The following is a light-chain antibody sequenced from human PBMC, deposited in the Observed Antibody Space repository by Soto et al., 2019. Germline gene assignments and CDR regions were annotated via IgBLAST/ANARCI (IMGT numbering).Light chain of an antibody. CDR2: GAS. Sequence: EIVLTQSPATLSVSPGERATLSCRASQSLMSNLAWYQQKPGQAPRLLIYGASTRATGIPARFSASGSGTEFTLTVSNLQSEDFAVYYCQQYNYWPRTFGQGTKVEIK. J-gene: IGKJ1*01. V-gene: IGKV3-15*01. CDR1: QSLMSN. CDR3: QQYNYWPRT.